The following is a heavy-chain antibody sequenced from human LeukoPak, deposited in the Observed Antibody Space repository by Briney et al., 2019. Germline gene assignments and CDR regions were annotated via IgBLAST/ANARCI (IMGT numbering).Heavy chain of an antibody. D-gene: IGHD3-3*01. CDR3: ARVAYGRSSYYTYYYYYYMDV. CDR2: INHSGST. J-gene: IGHJ6*03. V-gene: IGHV4-34*01. CDR1: GGSFSGYY. Sequence: SETLSLTCAVYGGSFSGYYWSWIRQPPGKGLEWIGEINHSGSTNYNPSLKSRVTISVDTSKNQFSLKLSSVTAADTAVYYCARVAYGRSSYYTYYYYYYMDVWGKGTTVTVSS.